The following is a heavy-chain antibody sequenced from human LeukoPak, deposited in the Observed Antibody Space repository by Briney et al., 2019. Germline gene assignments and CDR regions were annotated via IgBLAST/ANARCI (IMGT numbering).Heavy chain of an antibody. D-gene: IGHD2-2*01. CDR2: INPNSGGT. J-gene: IGHJ3*02. V-gene: IGHV1-2*06. Sequence: ASVKVSCKASGYTFTGYYMHWVRQAPGQGLEWMGRINPNSGGTNYAQKFQGRVTMTRDTSISTAYMELSGLRSDDTAVYYCARDRGLGYCSSTSCSSYDAFDIWGQGTMVTVSS. CDR1: GYTFTGYY. CDR3: ARDRGLGYCSSTSCSSYDAFDI.